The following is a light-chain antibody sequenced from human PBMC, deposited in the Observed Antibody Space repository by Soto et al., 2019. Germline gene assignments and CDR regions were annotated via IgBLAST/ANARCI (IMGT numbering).Light chain of an antibody. J-gene: IGKJ2*01. Sequence: EIVLTQAPGTQSLSPGERATLSCRASQSLTSSYLAWYHQKPGQAPRLLIYATSNKVTGIPDRFSGGGSGTDFTLTISRLEPEDFAVYYCQQYHGSHYTFGQGTKLEIK. CDR2: ATS. CDR1: QSLTSSY. CDR3: QQYHGSHYT. V-gene: IGKV3-20*01.